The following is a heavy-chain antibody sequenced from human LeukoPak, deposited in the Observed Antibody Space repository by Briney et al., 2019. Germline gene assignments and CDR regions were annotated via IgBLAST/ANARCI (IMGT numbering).Heavy chain of an antibody. D-gene: IGHD2-2*03. J-gene: IGHJ4*02. CDR1: GYTFTSYG. CDR2: ISAYNGNT. V-gene: IGHV1-18*01. CDR3: ATGYCSSTNCRIDY. Sequence: ASVKVSCKASGYTFTSYGISWVRQAPGQGLEWMGWISAYNGNTNYAQKLQGRVTMTTDTSTSTAYMELRSLRSDVTAVYYCATGYCSSTNCRIDYWGQGTLVSVSS.